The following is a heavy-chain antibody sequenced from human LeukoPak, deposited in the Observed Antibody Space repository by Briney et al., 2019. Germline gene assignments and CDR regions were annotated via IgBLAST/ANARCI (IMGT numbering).Heavy chain of an antibody. Sequence: ASVKVSCKASGYTFIDYYVHWVRQAPGQGVEWMGWINPNAGGTNYAQKFQGRVTMAWDTSITTTYMELSSLTSDDTAVYYCARAHTTGWYWGQGTQVTVSS. D-gene: IGHD6-19*01. CDR2: INPNAGGT. CDR3: ARAHTTGWY. J-gene: IGHJ4*02. V-gene: IGHV1-2*02. CDR1: GYTFIDYY.